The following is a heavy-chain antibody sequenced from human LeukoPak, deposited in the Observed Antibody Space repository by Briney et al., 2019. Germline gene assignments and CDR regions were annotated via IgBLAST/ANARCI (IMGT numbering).Heavy chain of an antibody. V-gene: IGHV3-23*01. J-gene: IGHJ4*02. D-gene: IGHD3-22*01. CDR2: ISGSGGST. CDR1: GFTFSSYA. CDR3: AKDQDYYDSSGLDY. Sequence: GGSLRLSCAASGFTFSSYAMSWVRQAPGKGLEWVSAISGSGGSTYYADSVKGRFTISRDNSKNTLYPQMNSLRAEDTAVYYCAKDQDYYDSSGLDYWGQGTLVTVSS.